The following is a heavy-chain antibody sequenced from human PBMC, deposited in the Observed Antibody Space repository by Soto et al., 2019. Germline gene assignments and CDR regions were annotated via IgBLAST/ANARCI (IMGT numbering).Heavy chain of an antibody. CDR2: IYYSGST. V-gene: IGHV4-59*01. J-gene: IGHJ6*03. CDR1: GGSISSYY. D-gene: IGHD6-6*01. Sequence: SETLSLTCTVSGGSISSYYWSWIRQPPGKGLEWIGYIYYSGSTNYNPSLKSRVTISVDTSKNQFSLKLSSVTAADTAVYYCARVQSGSSSEVMGYYYYYMDVWGKGTTVTVSS. CDR3: ARVQSGSSSEVMGYYYYYMDV.